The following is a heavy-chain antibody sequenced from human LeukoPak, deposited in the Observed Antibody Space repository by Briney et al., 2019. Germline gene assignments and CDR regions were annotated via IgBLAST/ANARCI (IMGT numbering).Heavy chain of an antibody. CDR1: GFTFSSYA. D-gene: IGHD6-6*01. CDR3: ARFYSSSPHFDY. CDR2: ISSSSSYI. V-gene: IGHV3-21*01. Sequence: GGSLRLSCAASGFTFSSYALSWVRRAPGKGLEWVSAISSSSSYIYYADSVKGRFTISRDNAKNSLYLQMNSLRAEDTAVYYCARFYSSSPHFDYWGQGTLVTVSS. J-gene: IGHJ4*02.